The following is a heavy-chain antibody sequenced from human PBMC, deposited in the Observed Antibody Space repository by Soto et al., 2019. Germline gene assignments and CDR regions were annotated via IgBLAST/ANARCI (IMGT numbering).Heavy chain of an antibody. Sequence: PGGSLRLSCAASGFTFRNYWMHWVRQVPGRGLVWVSRINTDGGDTTYADSVKGRFTISRDNAKNTLYLQMSSLRVDDTAVYYCATDPIYYGSGTLDYWGQGTRVTVSS. V-gene: IGHV3-74*01. CDR1: GFTFRNYW. D-gene: IGHD3-10*01. CDR3: ATDPIYYGSGTLDY. J-gene: IGHJ4*02. CDR2: INTDGGDT.